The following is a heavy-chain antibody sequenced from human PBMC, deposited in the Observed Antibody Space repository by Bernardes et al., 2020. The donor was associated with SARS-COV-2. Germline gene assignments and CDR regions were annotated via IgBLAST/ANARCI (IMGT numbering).Heavy chain of an antibody. CDR1: GYPFTSYG. Sequence: ASVKVSCKASGYPFTSYGIHWLRQAPGHRLEWLGWIDTGNGDTKFSQNFQARVTISRDASATTAYMELSSLKSEDTAVYYCARGPYTVTTGNWYFDLWGRGTLVTVSS. J-gene: IGHJ2*01. CDR2: IDTGNGDT. CDR3: ARGPYTVTTGNWYFDL. V-gene: IGHV1-3*04. D-gene: IGHD4-17*01.